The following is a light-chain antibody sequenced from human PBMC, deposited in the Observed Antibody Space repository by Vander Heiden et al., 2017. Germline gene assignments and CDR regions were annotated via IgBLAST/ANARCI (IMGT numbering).Light chain of an antibody. CDR3: QQYNTYWT. J-gene: IGKJ1*01. CDR1: QSISTD. V-gene: IGKV1-5*03. CDR2: KAS. Sequence: DIQMTQSPSTLSASVGDRVTITCRASQSISTDLAWYQRKPGTAPKLLIDKASTLESGVPSRFSGSGSGTEFTLTISSLQPDDFATYYCQQYNTYWTSGQGTKVEIK.